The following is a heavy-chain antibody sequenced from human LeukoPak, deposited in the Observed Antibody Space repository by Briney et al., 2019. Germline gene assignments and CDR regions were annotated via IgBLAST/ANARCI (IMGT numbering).Heavy chain of an antibody. CDR1: GYTFTDSY. V-gene: IGHV1-2*02. D-gene: IGHD2-15*01. J-gene: IGHJ4*02. CDR2: INPNAGDT. Sequence: GASVKVSCKTSGYTFTDSYMHWVRQAPGQGLERIGWINPNAGDTTYAQGFHGRVTMTRDTSISTVYMELNSLKLDDTAVYYCTREGRVGVPFDYWGQGTLVTVSS. CDR3: TREGRVGVPFDY.